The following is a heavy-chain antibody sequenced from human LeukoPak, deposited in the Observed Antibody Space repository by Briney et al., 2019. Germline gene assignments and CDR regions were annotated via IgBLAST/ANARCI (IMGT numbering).Heavy chain of an antibody. D-gene: IGHD2-15*01. CDR1: GGSISSYY. J-gene: IGHJ5*02. CDR2: IYTSGST. Sequence: SETLSLTCTVSGGSISSYYWSWIRQPAGKGLEWIGRIYTSGSTNYNPSLKSRVTMSVDTSKNQFSLKLSSVTAADTAVYYCARQLHILVVVPAWFDPWGQGTLLTVSS. V-gene: IGHV4-4*07. CDR3: ARQLHILVVVPAWFDP.